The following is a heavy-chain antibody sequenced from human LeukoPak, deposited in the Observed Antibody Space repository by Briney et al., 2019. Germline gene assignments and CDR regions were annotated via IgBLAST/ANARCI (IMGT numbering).Heavy chain of an antibody. Sequence: ASVKVSCKASGYTFTSYDINWVRQATGQGLEWMGWMNPNSGNTGYAQKFQGRVTMTRNTSISTAYMELSSLRSEDTAVYYCARGPRADCSGGSCYSYAFDIWGQGTMVTVSS. CDR3: ARGPRADCSGGSCYSYAFDI. CDR1: GYTFTSYD. D-gene: IGHD2-15*01. V-gene: IGHV1-8*01. J-gene: IGHJ3*02. CDR2: MNPNSGNT.